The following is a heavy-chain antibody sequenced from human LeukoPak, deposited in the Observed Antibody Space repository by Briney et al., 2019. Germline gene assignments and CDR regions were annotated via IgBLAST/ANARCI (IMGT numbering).Heavy chain of an antibody. J-gene: IGHJ4*02. Sequence: GGSPRLSCAASGFTFSSYGMHWVRQAPGKGLEWVAVISYDGSNKYYADSVKGRFTISRDNSKNTLYLQMNSLRAEDTAVYYCATDEDSSGWPYYFDYWGQGTLVTVSS. D-gene: IGHD6-19*01. CDR2: ISYDGSNK. V-gene: IGHV3-30*03. CDR3: ATDEDSSGWPYYFDY. CDR1: GFTFSSYG.